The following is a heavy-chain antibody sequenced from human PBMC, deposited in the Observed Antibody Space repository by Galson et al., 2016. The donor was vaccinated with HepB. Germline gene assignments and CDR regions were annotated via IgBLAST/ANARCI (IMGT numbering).Heavy chain of an antibody. CDR3: SSRRRDYGVEY. J-gene: IGHJ4*02. CDR1: GGSVSSSTYY. CDR2: IFYSGST. Sequence: SETLSLTCTVSGGSVSSSTYYWAWIRQPPGKGLEWIGSIFYSGSTYYNPSLKSRVTISVGTSMNQFSLKVSSVTAADTATYYCSSRRRDYGVEYWGQGTLVTVPS. V-gene: IGHV4-39*07. D-gene: IGHD4-17*01.